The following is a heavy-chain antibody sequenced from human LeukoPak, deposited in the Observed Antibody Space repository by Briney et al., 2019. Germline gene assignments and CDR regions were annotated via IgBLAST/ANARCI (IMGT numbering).Heavy chain of an antibody. CDR2: TYYRSKWYN. J-gene: IGHJ4*02. V-gene: IGHV6-1*01. Sequence: SQTLSLTCAISGDSVSSNSAAWSWIRQSPSRGLEWLGRTYYRSKWYNDYAVSVKSRITINPDTSKNQFSLQLNSVIPEDTAVYYCARDSRRIAVAGTFDYWGQGTLVTVSS. D-gene: IGHD6-19*01. CDR3: ARDSRRIAVAGTFDY. CDR1: GDSVSSNSAA.